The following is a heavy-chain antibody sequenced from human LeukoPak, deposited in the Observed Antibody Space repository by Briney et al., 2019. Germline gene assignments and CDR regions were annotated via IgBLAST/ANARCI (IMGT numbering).Heavy chain of an antibody. Sequence: HGESLKISCRGSGYRFTAYWIAWVRQMPGKGLEWMGIIYPGDSDTRYNPSFQGQVTISADNSISTAYLQWSSLKASDTAVYYCARSHGPDGNWFDPWGQGTLVTVSP. CDR3: ARSHGPDGNWFDP. D-gene: IGHD4-17*01. V-gene: IGHV5-51*01. J-gene: IGHJ5*02. CDR1: GYRFTAYW. CDR2: IYPGDSDT.